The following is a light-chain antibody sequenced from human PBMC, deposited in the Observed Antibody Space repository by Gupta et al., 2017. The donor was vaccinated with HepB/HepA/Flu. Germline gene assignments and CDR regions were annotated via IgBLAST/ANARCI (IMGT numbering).Light chain of an antibody. CDR3: SSYTTSTTLV. CDR1: SSDIGAYNY. J-gene: IGLJ2*01. CDR2: DVS. V-gene: IGLV2-14*03. Sequence: QSALTQPASVSGSPGQSITISCPGTSSDIGAYNYVSWYQLHPGKAPKLMIYDVSYRPSGVSNRFSGSKSGNTASLTISGLQAEDEADYYCSSYTTSTTLVFGGGTKLTVL.